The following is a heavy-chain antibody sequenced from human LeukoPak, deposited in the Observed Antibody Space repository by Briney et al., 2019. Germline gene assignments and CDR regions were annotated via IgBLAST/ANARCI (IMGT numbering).Heavy chain of an antibody. V-gene: IGHV4-59*01. D-gene: IGHD1-26*01. CDR3: ARALVGATTDY. CDR2: IYYSGST. CDR1: GGSISSYH. Sequence: SETLSLTCTVSGGSISSYHWSWIRQPPGKGLEWIGYIYYSGSTSYNPSLKSRVTISVDTSKNQFSLKLSSVTAADTAVYYCARALVGATTDYWGQGTLVTVSS. J-gene: IGHJ4*02.